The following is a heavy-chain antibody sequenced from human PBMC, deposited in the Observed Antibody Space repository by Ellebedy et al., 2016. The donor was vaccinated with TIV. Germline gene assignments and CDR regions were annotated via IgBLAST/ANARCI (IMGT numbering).Heavy chain of an antibody. CDR1: GFNVSTFF. D-gene: IGHD3-9*01. CDR3: ASQPATGYYN. V-gene: IGHV3-66*04. Sequence: GESLKISCTASGFNVSTFFMSWVRQAPGQGLEWVSVIYPAGGTNYSDTVEGRFTVSRDTSKNTIYLQMNIVRGEDTAVYYCASQPATGYYNWGQGTLVTVSS. CDR2: IYPAGGT. J-gene: IGHJ4*02.